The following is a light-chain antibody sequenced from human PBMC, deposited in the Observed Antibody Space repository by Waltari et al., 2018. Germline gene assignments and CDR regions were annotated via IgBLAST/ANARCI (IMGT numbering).Light chain of an antibody. CDR2: EVT. Sequence: QSALTQPPSASGSPGQSVTISCTGTSSDVGGYNSVSWYQQHPGKAPQLMIYEVTKRPSGVPERFSGSKSGNTASLIVSGLQAEDEADYHCSSYADSDNLVFGGGTKLTVL. J-gene: IGLJ3*02. CDR1: SSDVGGYNS. CDR3: SSYADSDNLV. V-gene: IGLV2-8*01.